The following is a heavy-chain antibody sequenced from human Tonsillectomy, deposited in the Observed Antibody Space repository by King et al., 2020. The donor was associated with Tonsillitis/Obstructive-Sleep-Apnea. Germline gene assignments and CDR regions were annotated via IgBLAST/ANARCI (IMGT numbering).Heavy chain of an antibody. CDR1: GFIVSSNY. V-gene: IGHV3-53*01. J-gene: IGHJ4*02. CDR2: IYSGGST. D-gene: IGHD6-13*01. CDR3: ARGILGYSSSGLDY. Sequence: VQLVESGGGLIQPGGSLRLSCAASGFIVSSNYMSWVRQAPGKGLDWVSVIYSGGSTYYADSVKGRFTISRDNSKNTLYLQMNGLRAEDTAVDYWARGILGYSSSGLDYWGQGTLVTVSS.